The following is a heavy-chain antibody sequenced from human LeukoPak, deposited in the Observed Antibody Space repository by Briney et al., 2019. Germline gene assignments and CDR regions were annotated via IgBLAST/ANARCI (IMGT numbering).Heavy chain of an antibody. CDR2: ISSSSSYI. J-gene: IGHJ4*02. CDR3: AKSGYYGDPAYFDY. V-gene: IGHV3-21*04. CDR1: GFTFSSYS. D-gene: IGHD4-17*01. Sequence: PGGSLRLSCAASGFTFSSYSMNWVRQAPGKGLEWVSSISSSSSYIYYADSVKGRFTISRDNAKNSLYLQMNSLRAEDTAVYYCAKSGYYGDPAYFDYWGQGTLVTVSS.